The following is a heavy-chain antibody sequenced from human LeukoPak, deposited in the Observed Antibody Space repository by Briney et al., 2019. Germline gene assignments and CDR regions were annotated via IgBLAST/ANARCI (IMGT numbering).Heavy chain of an antibody. V-gene: IGHV1-18*01. CDR2: ISAYNGNT. J-gene: IGHJ5*02. Sequence: GASVKVSCKASGYTFTSYGISWVRQAPGQGLEWMGWISAYNGNTNYAQKLQGRVTMTTDTSMSTAYMELRSLRSDDTAVYYCARARTVGRAVAGTGAPKNNWFDPWGQGTLVTVSS. CDR3: ARARTVGRAVAGTGAPKNNWFDP. CDR1: GYTFTSYG. D-gene: IGHD6-19*01.